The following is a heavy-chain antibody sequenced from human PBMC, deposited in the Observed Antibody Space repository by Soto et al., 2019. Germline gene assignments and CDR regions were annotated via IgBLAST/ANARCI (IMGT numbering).Heavy chain of an antibody. CDR3: ARDQRGAFDI. J-gene: IGHJ3*02. V-gene: IGHV3-21*01. CDR2: ISSSSSYI. Sequence: GGSLRLSCAASGFTSSSYSMNWVRQAPGKGLEWVSSISSSSSYIYYADSVKGRFTISRDNAKNSLYLQMNSLRAEDTAVYYCARDQRGAFDIWGQGTMVTVSS. CDR1: GFTSSSYS.